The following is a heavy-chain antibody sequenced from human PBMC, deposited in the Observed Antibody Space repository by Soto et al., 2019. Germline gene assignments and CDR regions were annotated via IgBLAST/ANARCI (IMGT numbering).Heavy chain of an antibody. Sequence: QVHLVQSGAEVREPGASVKVSCKASGYTFTADYLHWVRQAPGQGLEWMGRIDPKTGDTHYAQKFQGRVTMTRDTSVSTAYMEMKSLQSDDPAIYFCAKDREVAYSWFDPWGQGSLVTVTS. CDR1: GYTFTADY. V-gene: IGHV1-2*06. CDR2: IDPKTGDT. CDR3: AKDREVAYSWFDP. D-gene: IGHD3-16*01. J-gene: IGHJ5*02.